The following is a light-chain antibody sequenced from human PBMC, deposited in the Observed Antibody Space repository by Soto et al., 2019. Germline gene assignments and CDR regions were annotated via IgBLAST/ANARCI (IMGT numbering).Light chain of an antibody. CDR2: GAS. J-gene: IGKJ3*01. CDR1: QSVSRNN. Sequence: EIVLTHSPGTLSLSPGERATLSCRASQSVSRNNLAGYQQRPGQAPRVVIYGASTRATGIPGRFSGSGSATDLTLTISSLEPEEFAVYYCQHYGRSPFTFGPRTKVDIK. V-gene: IGKV3-20*01. CDR3: QHYGRSPFT.